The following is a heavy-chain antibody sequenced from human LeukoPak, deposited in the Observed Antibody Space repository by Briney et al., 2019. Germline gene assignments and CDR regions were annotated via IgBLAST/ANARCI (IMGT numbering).Heavy chain of an antibody. Sequence: ASVKVSCKASGYTFTGYYMHWVRQAPGQGLEWMGRINPNSGGTNYAQKFQGRVTMTRDTSTSTVYMELSSLRSEDTAVYYCARVGSYGSGSYLLDYWGQGTLVTVSS. CDR2: INPNSGGT. V-gene: IGHV1-2*06. J-gene: IGHJ4*02. CDR3: ARVGSYGSGSYLLDY. D-gene: IGHD3-10*01. CDR1: GYTFTGYY.